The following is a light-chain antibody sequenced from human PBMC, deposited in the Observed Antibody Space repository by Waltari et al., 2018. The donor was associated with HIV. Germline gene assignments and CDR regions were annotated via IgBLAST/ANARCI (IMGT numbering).Light chain of an antibody. Sequence: DIQMTQSPSTLSASVGDRVTITCRASQSISSWLAWYQQKPGKAPKRLIYKASSLESGVPSRFSGSGSGTECTLTISSLQPDDFATYYCQQYNSYSTWTFGQGTKVES. CDR2: KAS. CDR3: QQYNSYSTWT. CDR1: QSISSW. V-gene: IGKV1-5*03. J-gene: IGKJ1*01.